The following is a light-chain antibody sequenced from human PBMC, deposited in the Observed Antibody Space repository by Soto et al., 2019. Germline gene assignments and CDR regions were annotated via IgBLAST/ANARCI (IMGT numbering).Light chain of an antibody. CDR3: SSYAGSNSVL. V-gene: IGLV2-8*01. Sequence: QSVLTQPPSASGSPGQSVTISCTGTSNDVGGYNYVSWYQQHPGKAPKLMIYEVTKRPSGVPDRFSGSKSGNTASLTVSGLQAEDEADYYCSSYAGSNSVLFGGGTQLTV. CDR1: SNDVGGYNY. CDR2: EVT. J-gene: IGLJ2*01.